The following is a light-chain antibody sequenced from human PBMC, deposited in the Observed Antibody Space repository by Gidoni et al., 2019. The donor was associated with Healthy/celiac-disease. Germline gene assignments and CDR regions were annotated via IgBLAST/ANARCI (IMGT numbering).Light chain of an antibody. Sequence: DIQMTQSPSSLSASVGDRVTITCQASQDISNYLNWYQQKPGKAPKLLIYDASNLETGVPSRFSGSGSGTDFTFTISSLQPEDIATYYCQQYDNLPPGSLLTFGGGTKVEIK. V-gene: IGKV1-33*01. CDR2: DAS. CDR3: QQYDNLPPGSLLT. J-gene: IGKJ4*01. CDR1: QDISNY.